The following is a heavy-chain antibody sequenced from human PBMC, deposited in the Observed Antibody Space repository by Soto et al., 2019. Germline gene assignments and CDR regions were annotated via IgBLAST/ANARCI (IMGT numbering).Heavy chain of an antibody. CDR1: EFTFSRHG. Sequence: QVQLVESGGGVVQPGRSLRLSCAASEFTFSRHGMHWVRQAPGKGLQWVGVIWSEGSNEVYADSVKGRFIISRDNSKNLLYLQMNSLRAEDTAVYYCARERTFGDNKHNYMDVWGTGITVTVSS. J-gene: IGHJ6*03. D-gene: IGHD3-10*01. V-gene: IGHV3-33*01. CDR2: IWSEGSNE. CDR3: ARERTFGDNKHNYMDV.